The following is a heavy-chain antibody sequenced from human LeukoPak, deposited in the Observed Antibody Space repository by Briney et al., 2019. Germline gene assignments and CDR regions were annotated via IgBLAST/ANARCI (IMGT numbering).Heavy chain of an antibody. CDR3: ARDSKYDYGDPLFDY. V-gene: IGHV3-48*02. D-gene: IGHD4-17*01. J-gene: IGHJ4*02. CDR2: ISSSSNTI. Sequence: PGGSLRLSCAVSGFNFRDHWMDWVRQAPGKGLEWVSYISSSSNTIYYADSVKGRFTISRDNAKNSLYLQMNSLRDEDTAVYYCARDSKYDYGDPLFDYWGQGTLVTVSS. CDR1: GFNFRDHW.